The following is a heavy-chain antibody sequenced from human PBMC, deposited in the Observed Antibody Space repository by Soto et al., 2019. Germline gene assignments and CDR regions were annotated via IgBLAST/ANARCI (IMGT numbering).Heavy chain of an antibody. D-gene: IGHD3-10*01. CDR1: GGSISSGGYY. CDR2: IYYSGST. J-gene: IGHJ4*02. CDR3: ARGPSITMVRGVIITSYFDY. Sequence: PSETLSLTYTVSGGSISSGGYYWSWIRQHPGKGLEWIGYIYYSGSTYYNPSLKSRVTISVDTSKNQFSLKLSSVTAADTAVYYCARGPSITMVRGVIITSYFDYWGQGTLVTVSS. V-gene: IGHV4-31*03.